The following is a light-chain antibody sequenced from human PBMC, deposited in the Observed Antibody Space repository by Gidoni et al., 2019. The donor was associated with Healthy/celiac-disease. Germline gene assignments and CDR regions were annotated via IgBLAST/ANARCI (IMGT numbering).Light chain of an antibody. Sequence: DIEMTQSPLSLTVTPGEPASITCMSSQSLLNSNGYNYLDWYLQKPGQAPQLLIYLGSSRATGVPDRFSGSGSGTDFTLKISRVEAEDVAVYYCMQALRTPITFGQGTRLEIK. CDR2: LGS. J-gene: IGKJ5*01. CDR3: MQALRTPIT. V-gene: IGKV2-28*01. CDR1: QSLLNSNGYNY.